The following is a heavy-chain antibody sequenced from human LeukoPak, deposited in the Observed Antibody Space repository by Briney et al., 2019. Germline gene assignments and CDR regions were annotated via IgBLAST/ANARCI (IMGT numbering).Heavy chain of an antibody. CDR3: ARGGAAAGTDY. Sequence: GGSLRLSCAASGFSFSSYAMSWVRQAPGKGLEWVSAINGRGGSTYYADSVKGRFTISRDNSKNTLYLQMNSLRAEDAAVYYCARGGAAAGTDYWGHGTLVTVSS. V-gene: IGHV3-23*01. J-gene: IGHJ4*01. CDR2: INGRGGST. D-gene: IGHD6-13*01. CDR1: GFSFSSYA.